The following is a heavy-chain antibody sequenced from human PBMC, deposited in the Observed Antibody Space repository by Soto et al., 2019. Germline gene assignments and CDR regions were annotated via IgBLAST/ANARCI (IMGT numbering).Heavy chain of an antibody. CDR2: ISDGGGST. CDR1: GFTFSKYG. CDR3: SRGGEACTSYNCPGFY. J-gene: IGHJ4*02. D-gene: IGHD1-1*01. Sequence: EVQLLESGGGLVQPGGSLRLSCAASGFTFSKYGMSWVRQAPGKGLEWVSAISDGGGSTYYADSVKGRSTISRDNSKNTLNLQKNSLRYDATAVYYCSRGGEACTSYNCPGFYWGRGTLITVSS. V-gene: IGHV3-23*01.